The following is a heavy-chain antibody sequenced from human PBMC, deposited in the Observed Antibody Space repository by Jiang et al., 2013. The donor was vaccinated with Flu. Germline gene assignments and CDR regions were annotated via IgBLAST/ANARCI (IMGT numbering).Heavy chain of an antibody. CDR2: IYWNDDK. J-gene: IGHJ4*02. Sequence: KPTQTLTLTCTFSGFSLSTSGVGVGWIRQPPGKALEWLALIYWNDDKRYSPSLKSRLTITKDTSKNQVVLTMTNMDPVDTATYYCAHRRGTFGGGYRVSYFDYWGQGTLVTVSS. V-gene: IGHV2-5*01. D-gene: IGHD3-3*01. CDR3: AHRRGTFGGGYRVSYFDY. CDR1: GFSLSTSGVG.